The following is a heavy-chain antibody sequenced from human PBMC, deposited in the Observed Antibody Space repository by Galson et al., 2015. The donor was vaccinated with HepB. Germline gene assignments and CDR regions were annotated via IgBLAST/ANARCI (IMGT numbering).Heavy chain of an antibody. CDR1: GYTFTSYG. Sequence: SVKVSCKASGYTFTSYGISWVRQAPGQGLEWMGWISAYNGNTNYAQKLQGRVTMTTDTSTSTAYMELRSLRSDDTAVYYCARDGYSSSWTQLELFSGLSYWGQGTLVTVSS. D-gene: IGHD6-13*01. CDR2: ISAYNGNT. J-gene: IGHJ4*02. CDR3: ARDGYSSSWTQLELFSGLSY. V-gene: IGHV1-18*01.